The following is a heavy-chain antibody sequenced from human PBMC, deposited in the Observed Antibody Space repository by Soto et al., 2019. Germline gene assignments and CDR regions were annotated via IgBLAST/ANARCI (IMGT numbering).Heavy chain of an antibody. V-gene: IGHV1-18*01. J-gene: IGHJ4*02. Sequence: QVHLVQSGAEVKKPGASVKVSCKGSGYDFTTYGITWLRQAPGQGLEWMAWISAHNGNTDYAQKLQGRVTVTRDTSTSTAYMELRSLRSDDTAVYYCASGRYGDYWGQGALVTVSS. CDR1: GYDFTTYG. CDR2: ISAHNGNT. CDR3: ASGRYGDY. D-gene: IGHD1-26*01.